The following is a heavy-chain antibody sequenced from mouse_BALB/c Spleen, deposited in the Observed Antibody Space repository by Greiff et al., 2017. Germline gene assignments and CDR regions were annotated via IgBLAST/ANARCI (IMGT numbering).Heavy chain of an antibody. D-gene: IGHD2-1*01. V-gene: IGHV1-26*01. Sequence: EVQLQQSGPELVKPGASVKISCKASGYSFTGYYMHWVKQSHVKSLEWIGRINPYNGATSYNQNFKDKASLTVDKSSSTAYMELHSLTSEDSAVYYCARSGDYGNHWFAYWGQGTLVTVSA. CDR1: GYSFTGYY. CDR2: INPYNGAT. J-gene: IGHJ3*01. CDR3: ARSGDYGNHWFAY.